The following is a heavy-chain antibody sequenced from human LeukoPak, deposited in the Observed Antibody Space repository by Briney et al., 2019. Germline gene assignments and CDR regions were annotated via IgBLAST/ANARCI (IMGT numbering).Heavy chain of an antibody. V-gene: IGHV4-61*02. J-gene: IGHJ4*02. Sequence: SQTLSLTCTVSGGSISSGSYYWSWIRQPAGKGLERIGRIYTSGSTNYNPSLKSRVTISVDTSKNQFSLKLTSVTAADTAVYYCARITYYYGSGPPFDYWGQGTLVTVSS. CDR3: ARITYYYGSGPPFDY. CDR1: GGSISSGSYY. CDR2: IYTSGST. D-gene: IGHD3-10*01.